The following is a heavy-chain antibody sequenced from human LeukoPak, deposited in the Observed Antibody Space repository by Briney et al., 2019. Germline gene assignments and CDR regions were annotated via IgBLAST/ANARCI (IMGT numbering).Heavy chain of an antibody. Sequence: PSETLSLTCTVSGGSISSYYWSWIRQPPGKGLEWIGYIYYSGSTNYNPSLKSRVTISVDTSKNQFSLKLSSVTAADTAVYYCARDLGGQYSYGREFDYWGQGTLVTVSS. J-gene: IGHJ4*02. V-gene: IGHV4-59*01. D-gene: IGHD5-18*01. CDR3: ARDLGGQYSYGREFDY. CDR1: GGSISSYY. CDR2: IYYSGST.